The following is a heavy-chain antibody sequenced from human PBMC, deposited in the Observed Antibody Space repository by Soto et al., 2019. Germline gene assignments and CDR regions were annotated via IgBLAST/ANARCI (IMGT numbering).Heavy chain of an antibody. Sequence: ASVKVSCKAPRYTFTSYYINWVRQAPGQGLEWMGVINPHGGSTLYAQHFRGRVTMTRDSSTSTVYMELRSLTSEDTAFYYCARSSGGNFGIILERLNWFAPLGQRTLVIVS. CDR1: RYTFTSYY. V-gene: IGHV1-46*01. J-gene: IGHJ5*02. CDR3: ARSSGGNFGIILERLNWFAP. CDR2: INPHGGST. D-gene: IGHD3-3*01.